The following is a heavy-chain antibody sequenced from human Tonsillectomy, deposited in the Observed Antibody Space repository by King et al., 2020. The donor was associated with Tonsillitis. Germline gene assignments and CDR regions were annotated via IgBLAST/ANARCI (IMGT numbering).Heavy chain of an antibody. J-gene: IGHJ4*02. Sequence: VQLVESGGXVVXXXXSXXXXXXASGFXFXSYAXHWXXQAPGKGLEWVAVISYDGSNKYYADSVKGRFTISRNNSKIKLYLQMNSRRAEDTAVYYCARDGRELTGDYYFDYWGQGTLVTVSS. D-gene: IGHD7-27*01. CDR2: ISYDGSNK. V-gene: IGHV3-30-3*01. CDR1: GFXFXSYA. CDR3: ARDGRELTGDYYFDY.